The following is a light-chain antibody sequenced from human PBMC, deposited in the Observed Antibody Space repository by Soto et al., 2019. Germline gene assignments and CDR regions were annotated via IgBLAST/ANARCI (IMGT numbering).Light chain of an antibody. CDR3: QQYYSYPPWT. Sequence: AIRLTQSPSSLSASTGARVTITCRASQGISSYLAWYKQKPGKAPKLLIYAASTLQSGVPSRFSGSGSGRDFTLIVSCLPCEDFATKCCQQYYSYPPWTFGQGTKVEIK. V-gene: IGKV1-8*01. CDR1: QGISSY. J-gene: IGKJ1*01. CDR2: AAS.